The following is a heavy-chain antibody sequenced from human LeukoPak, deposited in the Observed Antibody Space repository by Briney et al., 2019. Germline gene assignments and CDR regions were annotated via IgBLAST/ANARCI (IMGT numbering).Heavy chain of an antibody. Sequence: SQTLSLTCTVSGGSISSGDYYWSWIRQPPGKGLEWIGYIYYSGSTYYNPSLKSRVTISVDTSKNQFSLKLSSVTAADTAVYYCARVDYGALGGSFDYWGQGTLVTVSS. CDR1: GGSISSGDYY. V-gene: IGHV4-30-4*08. D-gene: IGHD4-17*01. CDR3: ARVDYGALGGSFDY. CDR2: IYYSGST. J-gene: IGHJ4*02.